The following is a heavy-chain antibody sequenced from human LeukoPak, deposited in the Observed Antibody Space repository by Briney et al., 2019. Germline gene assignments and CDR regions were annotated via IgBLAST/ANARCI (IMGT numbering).Heavy chain of an antibody. J-gene: IGHJ4*02. V-gene: IGHV1-18*01. CDR3: ARAPGYSGYDWLFGRDYYFDY. D-gene: IGHD5-12*01. CDR2: ISAYNGNT. CDR1: GYTSTSYG. Sequence: ASVKVSCKASGYTSTSYGISWVRQAPGQGLEWMGWISAYNGNTNYAQKLQGRVTMTTDTSTSTAYMELRSLRSDDTAVYYCARAPGYSGYDWLFGRDYYFDYWGQGTLVTVSS.